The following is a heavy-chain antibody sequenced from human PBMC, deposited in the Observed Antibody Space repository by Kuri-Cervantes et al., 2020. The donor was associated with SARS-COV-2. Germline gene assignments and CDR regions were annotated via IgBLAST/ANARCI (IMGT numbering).Heavy chain of an antibody. Sequence: WVRQPPGKGLEWIGSIYYSGSTYYNPSLKSRVTISVDTSKNQFSLKLSSVTAADTAVYYCARARYYDSSGYYSYYYYMDVWGKGTTVTVSS. CDR3: ARARYYDSSGYYSYYYYMDV. CDR2: IYYSGST. V-gene: IGHV4-39*07. J-gene: IGHJ6*03. D-gene: IGHD3-22*01.